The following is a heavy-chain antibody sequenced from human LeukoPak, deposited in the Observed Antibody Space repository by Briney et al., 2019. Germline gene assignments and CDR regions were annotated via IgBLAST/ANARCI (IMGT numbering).Heavy chain of an antibody. CDR2: ISHDGSNK. Sequence: GRSLRLSCAASGFTFRSYSMHWVRQAPGKGLEWVAVISHDGSNKYYADSVKGRFTISRDNSKNTLYLQMNSLRAEDTAVYYCAKENYDFWSGPQYYFDYWGQGTLVTVSS. D-gene: IGHD3-3*01. V-gene: IGHV3-30*18. CDR1: GFTFRSYS. J-gene: IGHJ4*02. CDR3: AKENYDFWSGPQYYFDY.